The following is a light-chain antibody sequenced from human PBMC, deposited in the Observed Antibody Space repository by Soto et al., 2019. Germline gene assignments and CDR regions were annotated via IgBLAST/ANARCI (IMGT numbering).Light chain of an antibody. CDR3: QRYNDWPPWT. CDR1: QSTGNN. Sequence: EIVMTQSPDTLSVSPGEGATLSCRASQSTGNNLAWYQQKPGQAPRLLIHGASTRATGIPARFTGSGSGTDFTLTISSLQSEDFAVYYCQRYNDWPPWTFGQGTKVEIK. J-gene: IGKJ1*01. V-gene: IGKV3-15*01. CDR2: GAS.